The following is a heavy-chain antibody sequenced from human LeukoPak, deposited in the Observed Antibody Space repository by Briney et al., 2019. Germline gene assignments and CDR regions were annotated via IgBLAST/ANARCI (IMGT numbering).Heavy chain of an antibody. Sequence: ASVKVSCKVSSYTFTSYGISWVRQAPGQGLEWMGWISAYNGNTNYAQKLQGRVTMTTDTSTSTAYMELSSLRSEDTAVYYCAKCVILTGRYMDVWGKGTTVTISS. CDR1: SYTFTSYG. CDR3: AKCVILTGRYMDV. V-gene: IGHV1-18*01. J-gene: IGHJ6*03. CDR2: ISAYNGNT. D-gene: IGHD3-9*01.